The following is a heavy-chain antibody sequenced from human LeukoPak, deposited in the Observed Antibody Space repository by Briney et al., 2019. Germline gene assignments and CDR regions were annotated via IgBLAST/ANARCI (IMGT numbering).Heavy chain of an antibody. J-gene: IGHJ4*02. D-gene: IGHD3-10*01. CDR3: ARVRVTGSYGLDLGH. V-gene: IGHV1-2*02. Sequence: ASVKVSCKASGYTFLGYYMHWVRQAPGQPFEWMGWIDPNSGRSNYAQKFQGRVTMARDTSISTVYMDLSRLTSDDTAVYFCARVRVTGSYGLDLGHWGQGTLVTVSS. CDR2: IDPNSGRS. CDR1: GYTFLGYY.